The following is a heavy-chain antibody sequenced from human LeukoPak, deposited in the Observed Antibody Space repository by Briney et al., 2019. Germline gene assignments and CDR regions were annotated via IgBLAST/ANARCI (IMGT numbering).Heavy chain of an antibody. V-gene: IGHV4-34*01. CDR2: INHSGST. CDR1: GFTFSDYY. D-gene: IGHD3-16*01. J-gene: IGHJ6*03. CDR3: ARGLRGYYYMDV. Sequence: PGGSLRLSCAASGFTFSDYYMSWIRQAPGKGLEWIGEINHSGSTNYNPSLKSRVTISVDTSKNQFSLKLSSVTAADTAVYYCARGLRGYYYMDVWGKGTTVTVSS.